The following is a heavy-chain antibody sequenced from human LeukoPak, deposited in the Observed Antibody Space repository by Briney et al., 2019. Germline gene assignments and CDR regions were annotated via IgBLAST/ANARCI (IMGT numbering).Heavy chain of an antibody. V-gene: IGHV4-38-2*02. D-gene: IGHD2-2*01. CDR1: GYSITSAYY. Sequence: PSGTLSLTCTVSGYSITSAYYWGWIRQPPGKGLEWIGSFFLKGSTYYNPSLKSRVTISVDTSKNQFSLTLSSVTAADTAVYYCARVARCTSCFDVDYWGQGTLATVSS. J-gene: IGHJ4*02. CDR2: FFLKGST. CDR3: ARVARCTSCFDVDY.